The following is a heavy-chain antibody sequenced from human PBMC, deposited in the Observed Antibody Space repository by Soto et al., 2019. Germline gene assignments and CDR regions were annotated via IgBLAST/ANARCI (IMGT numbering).Heavy chain of an antibody. J-gene: IGHJ4*02. CDR2: ISYDKSNK. D-gene: IGHD3-9*01. CDR3: AKDTYFDWHYFDS. CDR1: GFTFSSYD. Sequence: QVQLVESGGGVVQPGRSLRLSCAASGFTFSSYDMHWVRQAPGKGLEWVAVISYDKSNKYYADSVKGRFTISRDNFENTLNLQMNSLRAEDTAVYYCAKDTYFDWHYFDSWGQGTLVTVSS. V-gene: IGHV3-30*18.